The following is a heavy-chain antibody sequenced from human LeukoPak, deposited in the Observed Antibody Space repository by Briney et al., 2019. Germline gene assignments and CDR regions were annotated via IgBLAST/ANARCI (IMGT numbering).Heavy chain of an antibody. D-gene: IGHD3-10*01. J-gene: IGHJ4*02. CDR3: AKDLLWFGDGHINFDY. CDR2: ISGSGGST. Sequence: GGSLRLSCAASGFTFSSYAMSWVRQAPGKGLEWVSAISGSGGSTYYADSVKGRFTISRDNSKNTLYLQMNSLRAEDTAVYYCAKDLLWFGDGHINFDYWGQGTLVTVSS. CDR1: GFTFSSYA. V-gene: IGHV3-23*01.